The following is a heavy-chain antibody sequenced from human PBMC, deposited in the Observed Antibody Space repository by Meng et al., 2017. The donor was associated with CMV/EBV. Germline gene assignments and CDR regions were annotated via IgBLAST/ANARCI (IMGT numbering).Heavy chain of an antibody. CDR1: GFTFSNYV. Sequence: GESLKISCATSGFTFSNYVMHWVRQAPDRGLEWVAYVRSDGSDKSYADSVKGRFTISRDNSKSTLYLQMNSLRADDTAVYYCARLNWNYDAFDIWGQGTMVTVSS. D-gene: IGHD1-7*01. V-gene: IGHV3-30*02. J-gene: IGHJ3*02. CDR2: VRSDGSDK. CDR3: ARLNWNYDAFDI.